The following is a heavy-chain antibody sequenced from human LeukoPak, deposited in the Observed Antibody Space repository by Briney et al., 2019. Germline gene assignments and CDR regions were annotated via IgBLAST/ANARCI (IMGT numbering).Heavy chain of an antibody. D-gene: IGHD5-18*01. J-gene: IGHJ4*02. V-gene: IGHV3-23*01. CDR3: AKGNGYSYGRYYFDY. CDR2: ITASGGNT. Sequence: GGSLRLSCAASGFTFSSYAMGWVRQAPGKGLEWVSAITASGGNTYYADSVKGRFTISRDNYKNPLYLQVNSLRAEDTAVYYCAKGNGYSYGRYYFDYWGQGTLVTVSS. CDR1: GFTFSSYA.